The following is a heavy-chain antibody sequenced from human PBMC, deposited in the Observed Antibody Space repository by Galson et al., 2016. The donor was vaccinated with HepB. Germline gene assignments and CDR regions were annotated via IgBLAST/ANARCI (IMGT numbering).Heavy chain of an antibody. CDR2: INQDESEK. CDR3: AREHDRNTPDY. J-gene: IGHJ4*02. V-gene: IGHV3-7*03. Sequence: LRLSCAASGFTFRGYWMNWFRQAPGKGLEWVANINQDESEKSCVDSLKGRFTISRDNTKNSLYLQMNSLRAEDTAVYYCAREHDRNTPDYWGQGTLVTVSS. D-gene: IGHD3-9*01. CDR1: GFTFRGYW.